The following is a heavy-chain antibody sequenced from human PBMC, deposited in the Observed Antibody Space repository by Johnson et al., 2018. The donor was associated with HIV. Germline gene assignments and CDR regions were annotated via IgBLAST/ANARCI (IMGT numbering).Heavy chain of an antibody. J-gene: IGHJ3*02. CDR2: IRYDGGNK. Sequence: QVQLVESGGGVVQPGGSLRLSCAASGFTFSSYGMHWVRKAPGKGLEWVAFIRYDGGNKYYADSVKGRFTISRDNSKNTLCLQMNSLRAEDTAVYYCARGVVGVLSNAFDIWGQGTMVMVSS. D-gene: IGHD1-26*01. CDR3: ARGVVGVLSNAFDI. CDR1: GFTFSSYG. V-gene: IGHV3-30*02.